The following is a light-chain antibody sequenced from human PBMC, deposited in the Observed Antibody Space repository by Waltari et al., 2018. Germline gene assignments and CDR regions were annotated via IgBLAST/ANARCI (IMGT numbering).Light chain of an antibody. CDR1: RTIDSY. Sequence: DIQMTQSPSSLSASIGDRVTLTCRASRTIDSYLNWYQQKPGKAPKLLISSSFILQTGVPSRFSGSGSGTDFTLTITNLEPDDFATYFCQQSYSLPLTFGGGTKV. CDR2: SSF. J-gene: IGKJ4*01. V-gene: IGKV1-39*01. CDR3: QQSYSLPLT.